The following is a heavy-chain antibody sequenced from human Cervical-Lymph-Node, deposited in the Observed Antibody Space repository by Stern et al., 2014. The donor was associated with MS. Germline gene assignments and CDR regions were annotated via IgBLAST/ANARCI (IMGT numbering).Heavy chain of an antibody. J-gene: IGHJ3*02. CDR1: GYNFINYW. CDR2: IYPGNSAP. D-gene: IGHD3-22*01. Sequence: VQLVQSGAVLKKPGESLKISCKGSGYNFINYWIGWVRQMPVKGLELMGIIYPGNSAPRGSPSYQVPVPFSANKSSSTAYLQWSSLKAWDTAMYYCARRHYFDNSGRGDSFDIWGQGTMVTASS. V-gene: IGHV5-51*01. CDR3: ARRHYFDNSGRGDSFDI.